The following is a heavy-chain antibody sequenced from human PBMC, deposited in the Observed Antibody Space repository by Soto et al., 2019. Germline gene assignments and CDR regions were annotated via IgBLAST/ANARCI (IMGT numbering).Heavy chain of an antibody. V-gene: IGHV2-5*02. Sequence: QITLKESGPTLVKPTQILTLTCTFSGFSLSTSGVGVGWIRQPPGKALEWLALIYWDDDKRYSPSLKSRLTITKDTSKNQVVLTMTNMDPVDTATYYCAHRRVNYYDSSGYPFDYWGQGTLVTVSS. CDR1: GFSLSTSGVG. D-gene: IGHD3-22*01. J-gene: IGHJ4*02. CDR2: IYWDDDK. CDR3: AHRRVNYYDSSGYPFDY.